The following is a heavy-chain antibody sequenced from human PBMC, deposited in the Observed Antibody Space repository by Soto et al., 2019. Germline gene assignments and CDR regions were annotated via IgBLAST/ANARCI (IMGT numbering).Heavy chain of an antibody. V-gene: IGHV3-23*03. CDR1: GFTFSSYG. CDR3: AKARALYYDFWSRYLVAY. J-gene: IGHJ4*02. D-gene: IGHD3-3*01. CDR2: IYSGGST. Sequence: GGSLRLSCAASGFTFSSYGMHWVRQAPGKGLEWVSVIYSGGSTYYADSVKGRFTISRDNSKNTLYLQMNSLRAEDTAVYYCAKARALYYDFWSRYLVAYCGQGTLVPGSS.